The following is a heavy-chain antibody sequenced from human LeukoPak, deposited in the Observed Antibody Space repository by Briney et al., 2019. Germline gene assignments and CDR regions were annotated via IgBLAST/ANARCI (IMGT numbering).Heavy chain of an antibody. Sequence: SETLSLTCAVSGYSISSGCYWGWIRQPPGKGLEWIGSIYHSGSTYYNPSLKSRVTISVDTSKNQFSLKLSSVTAADTAVYYCARPGSYYSDAFDIWGQGTMVTVSS. J-gene: IGHJ3*02. V-gene: IGHV4-38-2*01. CDR1: GYSISSGCY. D-gene: IGHD1-26*01. CDR2: IYHSGST. CDR3: ARPGSYYSDAFDI.